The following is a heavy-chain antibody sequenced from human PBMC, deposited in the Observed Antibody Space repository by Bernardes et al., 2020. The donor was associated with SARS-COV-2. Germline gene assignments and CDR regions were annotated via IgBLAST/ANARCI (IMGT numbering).Heavy chain of an antibody. V-gene: IGHV4-34*01. Sequence: SETLSRTCAVYGGSFSGYYWSWIRQPPGQGLEWIGEINHSGSTNYNPSLKSRVTISVDTSKNQFSLKLSSVTAADTAVYYCARGHHSSSWYAHYWFDPWGQGTLVTVSS. CDR1: GGSFSGYY. J-gene: IGHJ5*02. CDR3: ARGHHSSSWYAHYWFDP. CDR2: INHSGST. D-gene: IGHD6-13*01.